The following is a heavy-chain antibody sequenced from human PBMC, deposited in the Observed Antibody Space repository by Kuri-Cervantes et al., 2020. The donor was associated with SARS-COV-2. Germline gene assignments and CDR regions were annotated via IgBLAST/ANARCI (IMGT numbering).Heavy chain of an antibody. Sequence: ASVNVSCKASGYTFTSYGISWVRQAPGQGLGWMGWISAYNGNTNYAQKLQGRVTMTTDTSTSTAYMELRSLRSDDTAVYYCARLWGTNDAFDIWGQGTMVTVSS. J-gene: IGHJ3*02. CDR1: GYTFTSYG. D-gene: IGHD7-27*01. CDR2: ISAYNGNT. V-gene: IGHV1-18*01. CDR3: ARLWGTNDAFDI.